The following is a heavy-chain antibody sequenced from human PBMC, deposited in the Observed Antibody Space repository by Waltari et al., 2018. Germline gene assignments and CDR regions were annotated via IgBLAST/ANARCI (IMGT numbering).Heavy chain of an antibody. J-gene: IGHJ5*02. D-gene: IGHD3-9*01. V-gene: IGHV3-9*01. Sequence: EVQLVESGGGLVQPGRSLRLSCAASGFTFDDYAMHWVRQAPGKGLEWVSGISWNSGSIGYADSVKGRFTISRDNAKNSLYLQMNSLRAEDTALYYCAKDRLRYFSAFDPWGQGTLVTVSS. CDR2: ISWNSGSI. CDR1: GFTFDDYA. CDR3: AKDRLRYFSAFDP.